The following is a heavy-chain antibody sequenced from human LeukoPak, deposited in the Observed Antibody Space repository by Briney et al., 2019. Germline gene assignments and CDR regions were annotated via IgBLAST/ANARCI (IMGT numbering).Heavy chain of an antibody. CDR3: TRDFQGRYHYHMDV. Sequence: GGSLRLSCAASGFTFSSYYMSWVRQAPGRGLEWVANIKEEGSEKYYVDSVKGRLTISRDNAKNSLYLQMNSLRAEDTAVYYCTRDFQGRYHYHMDVWGKGTTVTVSS. D-gene: IGHD3-10*01. J-gene: IGHJ6*03. CDR1: GFTFSSYY. CDR2: IKEEGSEK. V-gene: IGHV3-7*01.